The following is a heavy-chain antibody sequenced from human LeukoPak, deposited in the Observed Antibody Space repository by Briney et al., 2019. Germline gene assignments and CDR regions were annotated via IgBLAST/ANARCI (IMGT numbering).Heavy chain of an antibody. CDR2: ISWNSSNI. D-gene: IGHD4-17*01. Sequence: GGSLRISCAASGFTFDDYGMHWVRQPPGKGLEWVSHISWNSSNIGYADSVKGRFTISRDNAKNSLYLQMNSLRTEDTALYYCAKGGYGDYGDYYYGMDVWGQGTTVTVSS. V-gene: IGHV3-9*01. J-gene: IGHJ6*02. CDR3: AKGGYGDYGDYYYGMDV. CDR1: GFTFDDYG.